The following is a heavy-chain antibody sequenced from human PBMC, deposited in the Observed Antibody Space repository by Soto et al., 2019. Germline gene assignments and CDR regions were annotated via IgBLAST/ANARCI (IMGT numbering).Heavy chain of an antibody. V-gene: IGHV3-48*01. CDR2: ISSSSSTI. CDR1: GFTFSSYS. CDR3: ASHVLLWFGPI. J-gene: IGHJ3*02. Sequence: EVQLVESGGGLVQPGGSLRLSCAASGFTFSSYSRNWVRQAPGKGLEWVSYISSSSSTIYYADSVKGRFTISRDNAKNSLYLQMNSLRAEDTAVYYCASHVLLWFGPIWGQGTMVTVSS. D-gene: IGHD3-10*01.